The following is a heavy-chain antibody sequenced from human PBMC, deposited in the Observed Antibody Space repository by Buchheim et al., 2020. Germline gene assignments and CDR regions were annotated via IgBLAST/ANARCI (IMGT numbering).Heavy chain of an antibody. J-gene: IGHJ6*02. CDR2: INPNSGGT. V-gene: IGHV1-2*04. Sequence: QVQLVQSGAEVKKPGASVKVSCKASGYTFTGYYMHWVRQAPGQGLEWMGWINPNSGGTNYAQKFQGWVTMTRDTSISTAYMELSRLRSDDTAVYYCARELYYDILTGYNNYYYGMDVWGQGTT. CDR3: ARELYYDILTGYNNYYYGMDV. D-gene: IGHD3-9*01. CDR1: GYTFTGYY.